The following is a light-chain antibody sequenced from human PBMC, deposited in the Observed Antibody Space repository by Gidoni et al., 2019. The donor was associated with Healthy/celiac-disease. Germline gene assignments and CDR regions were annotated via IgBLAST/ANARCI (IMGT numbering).Light chain of an antibody. J-gene: IGKJ2*01. V-gene: IGKV3-20*01. CDR1: QSVSSSY. CDR3: QQYGSSPRT. Sequence: EIVLTQSPGTLSLSPGERATLSSRASQSVSSSYLAWYQQKPGQAPRLLIYGASSRATGIPDRFSGSGSGTDFTLTISRLEPEDFAVYYCQQYGSSPRTFXXXTKLEIK. CDR2: GAS.